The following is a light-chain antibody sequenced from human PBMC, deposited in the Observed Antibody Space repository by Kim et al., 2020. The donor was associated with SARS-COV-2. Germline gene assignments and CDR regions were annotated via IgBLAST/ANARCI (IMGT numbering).Light chain of an antibody. Sequence: ASVGETVTTSCRASQGIKSNLAWYQQRPGKAPNLWIYSSFTLHSGVPSRCSGSGSGTDFTLTITSLQPEDFATYHCQQHHSFPLTFGGGTKVDIK. V-gene: IGKV1-9*01. CDR1: QGIKSN. CDR2: SSF. J-gene: IGKJ4*01. CDR3: QQHHSFPLT.